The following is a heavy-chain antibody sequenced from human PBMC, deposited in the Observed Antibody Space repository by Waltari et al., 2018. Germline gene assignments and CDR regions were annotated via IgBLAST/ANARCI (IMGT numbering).Heavy chain of an antibody. V-gene: IGHV1-69*12. CDR3: ARVVGASSSWKGSAFDI. CDR2: IIPIFGTA. J-gene: IGHJ3*02. CDR1: GGTFSSYA. Sequence: QVQLVQSGAEVKKPGSSVKVSCKASGGTFSSYAISWVRQAPGQGLEWMGGIIPIFGTANYAQKFQGRVTITADESTSTAYMELSSLRSEDTAVYYCARVVGASSSWKGSAFDIWGQGTMVTVSS. D-gene: IGHD6-13*01.